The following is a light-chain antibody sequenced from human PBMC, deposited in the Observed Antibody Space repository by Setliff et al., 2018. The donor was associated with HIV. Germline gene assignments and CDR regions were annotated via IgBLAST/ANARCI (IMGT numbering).Light chain of an antibody. CDR1: SSDVGGYNF. CDR3: CSYAGTRFFYI. J-gene: IGLJ1*01. CDR2: EVI. V-gene: IGLV2-23*02. Sequence: QSALTQPASVSGSPGQSITISCTGTSSDVGGYNFVSWYQQHPGKAPKLIIYEVIKRPSGTSDRFSGSRSGNTASLTISGLQAKDEADYYCCSYAGTRFFYIFGSGTKVT.